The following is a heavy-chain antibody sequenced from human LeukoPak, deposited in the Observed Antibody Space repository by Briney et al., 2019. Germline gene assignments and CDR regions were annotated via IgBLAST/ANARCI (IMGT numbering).Heavy chain of an antibody. D-gene: IGHD5-24*01. Sequence: GGSLRLSCVASGFTFANYAMGWLRQAPGRRPEWVSSLTDSGGTTYYVDSVKGRFAISRDNSKNTLYLRMNSLRAEDTAVYYCAKKRDAFDIWGQGTVVTVSS. V-gene: IGHV3-23*01. CDR2: LTDSGGTT. CDR3: AKKRDAFDI. CDR1: GFTFANYA. J-gene: IGHJ3*02.